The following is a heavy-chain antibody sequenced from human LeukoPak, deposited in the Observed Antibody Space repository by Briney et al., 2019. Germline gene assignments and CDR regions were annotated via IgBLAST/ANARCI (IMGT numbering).Heavy chain of an antibody. J-gene: IGHJ3*02. CDR2: INPNSGGT. V-gene: IGHV1-2*02. D-gene: IGHD3-22*01. Sequence: GASVKVSCKASGYTFTSYGISWVRQAPGQGLEWMGWINPNSGGTNYAQKFQGRVTMTRDTSISTAYMELSRLRSDDTAVYYCARGNYYESAFDIWGQGTMVTVSS. CDR3: ARGNYYESAFDI. CDR1: GYTFTSYG.